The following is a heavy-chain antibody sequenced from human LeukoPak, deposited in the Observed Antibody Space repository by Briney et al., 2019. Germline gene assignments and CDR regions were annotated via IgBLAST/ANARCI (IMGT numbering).Heavy chain of an antibody. CDR3: ARDDRSGSYSPY. Sequence: SETLSLTCNVSGGSISSHYWSWIRQPPGKGLEWIGYIYYSGSTNYNPSLKSRVTISVDTSKNQFSLKLSSVTAADTAVYYCARDDRSGSYSPYWGQGTLVTVSS. J-gene: IGHJ4*02. CDR2: IYYSGST. V-gene: IGHV4-59*11. D-gene: IGHD1-26*01. CDR1: GGSISSHY.